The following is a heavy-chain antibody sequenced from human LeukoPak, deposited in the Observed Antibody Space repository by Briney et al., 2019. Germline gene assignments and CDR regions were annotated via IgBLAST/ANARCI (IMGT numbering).Heavy chain of an antibody. CDR2: INGYGSST. CDR3: ARDAPGNTTLDY. Sequence: GGSLRLSCAASGFTFISYWMHWVRQAPGKGLVWVSRINGYGSSTDFADSVKGRFTISRDNAKNTLYLQMNSLRAEDTAVYYCARDAPGNTTLDYWGQGTLVTVSS. J-gene: IGHJ4*02. CDR1: GFTFISYW. V-gene: IGHV3-74*01. D-gene: IGHD1-1*01.